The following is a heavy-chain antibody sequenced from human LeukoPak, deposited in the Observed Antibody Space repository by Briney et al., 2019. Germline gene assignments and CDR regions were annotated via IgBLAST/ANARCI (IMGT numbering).Heavy chain of an antibody. CDR2: IHASGGT. CDR3: ARHPFATPFDY. V-gene: IGHV4-59*08. Sequence: SETLSLTCTVSGGFFSSYYWSWIRQSPGKGLEWIGHIHASGGTNYNPSLKSRVTLTVDTSKNQLSLRLSSVTAADTAVYYWARHPFATPFDYWGRGTLVTVSS. D-gene: IGHD2-15*01. J-gene: IGHJ4*02. CDR1: GGFFSSYY.